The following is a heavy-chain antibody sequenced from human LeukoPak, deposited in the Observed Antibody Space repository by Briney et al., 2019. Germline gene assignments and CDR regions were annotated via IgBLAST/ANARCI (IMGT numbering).Heavy chain of an antibody. J-gene: IGHJ1*01. CDR3: H. Sequence: GGSLRLSCAAPGFTFSTYWMHWVGQAPGKGLVWVSRIKSDGSTNYADSVKGRFTISRANAKNTVSLQMNSLRPEDTGVYYRHWGQGTLVTVSS. V-gene: IGHV3-74*01. CDR2: IKSDGST. CDR1: GFTFSTYW.